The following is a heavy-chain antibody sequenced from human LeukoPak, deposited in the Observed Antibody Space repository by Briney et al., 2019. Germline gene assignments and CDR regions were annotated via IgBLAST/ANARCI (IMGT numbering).Heavy chain of an antibody. CDR1: GYTFTGYY. J-gene: IGHJ4*02. D-gene: IGHD6-19*01. CDR2: INPNSGGT. Sequence: GASVKVSRKASGYTFTGYYMHWVRQAPGQGLEWMGWINPNSGGTNYAQKFQGRVTMTRDTSISTAYMELSRLRSDDTAVYYCARARIAVAGATIDYWGQGTLVTVSS. V-gene: IGHV1-2*02. CDR3: ARARIAVAGATIDY.